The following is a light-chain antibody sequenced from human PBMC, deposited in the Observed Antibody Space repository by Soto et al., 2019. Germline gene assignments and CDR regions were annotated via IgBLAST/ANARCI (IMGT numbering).Light chain of an antibody. V-gene: IGKV1-33*01. CDR3: QHYETLPFS. Sequence: DIQLTQSPSSLSASLGDRVTITCQASQDISDFLNWYQQKPGKAPKLLIYDASNLETGVPSRFSGSRSGTEFTFTINNLQPEDIATYYCQHYETLPFSFGPGTTVDFK. J-gene: IGKJ3*01. CDR1: QDISDF. CDR2: DAS.